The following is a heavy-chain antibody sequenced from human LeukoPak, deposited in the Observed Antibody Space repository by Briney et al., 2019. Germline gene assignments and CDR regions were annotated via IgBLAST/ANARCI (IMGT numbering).Heavy chain of an antibody. Sequence: GESLKISCKGSGYSFTNYWIGWVRQMPGKGLEWMGIIDPGDSDTRYSPSFQGQVTISADKSISTAHLQWSSLKASDTAMFYCARRYCSGTRCYYFDYWGQGTLVTVSP. CDR2: IDPGDSDT. D-gene: IGHD2-2*01. CDR1: GYSFTNYW. CDR3: ARRYCSGTRCYYFDY. J-gene: IGHJ4*02. V-gene: IGHV5-51*01.